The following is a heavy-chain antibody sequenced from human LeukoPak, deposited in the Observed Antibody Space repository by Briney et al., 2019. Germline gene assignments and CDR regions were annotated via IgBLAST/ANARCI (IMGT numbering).Heavy chain of an antibody. Sequence: ASVKVSCKASGYTFTGYYMHWVRQAPGQGLEWMGWINPNSGGTNYAQKFQGRATMTRDTSISTAYMELSRLRSDDTAVYYCAREPLNYDFWSGSDVWGKGTTVTVSS. V-gene: IGHV1-2*02. D-gene: IGHD3-3*01. J-gene: IGHJ6*04. CDR2: INPNSGGT. CDR1: GYTFTGYY. CDR3: AREPLNYDFWSGSDV.